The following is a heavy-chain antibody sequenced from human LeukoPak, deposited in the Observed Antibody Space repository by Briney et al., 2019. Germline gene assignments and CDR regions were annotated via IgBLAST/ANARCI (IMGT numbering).Heavy chain of an antibody. D-gene: IGHD2-15*01. V-gene: IGHV3-9*01. Sequence: GRSLRLSCAASGFTFDDYAMHWVRQAPGKGLEWVSGISWNSGSIGYADSVKGRFTISRDNAKNSLYLQMNSLRAEDTALYYCAKDIDSRAALSGWYFDLWGRGTLVTVSS. CDR1: GFTFDDYA. CDR2: ISWNSGSI. CDR3: AKDIDSRAALSGWYFDL. J-gene: IGHJ2*01.